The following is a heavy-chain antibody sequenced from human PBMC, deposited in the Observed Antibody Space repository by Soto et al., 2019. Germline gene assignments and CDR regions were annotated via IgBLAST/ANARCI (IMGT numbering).Heavy chain of an antibody. D-gene: IGHD3-3*02. CDR1: GGSISSGGYS. V-gene: IGHV4-30-2*01. CDR3: ARVLGNDAFDI. CDR2: IYHSGST. J-gene: IGHJ3*02. Sequence: SETLSLTCAVSGGSISSGGYSWSWIRQLPGKGLEWIGYIYHSGSTYYNPSLKSRVTISVDRSKNQFSLKLSSVTAADTAVYYCARVLGNDAFDIWGQGTMVTVSS.